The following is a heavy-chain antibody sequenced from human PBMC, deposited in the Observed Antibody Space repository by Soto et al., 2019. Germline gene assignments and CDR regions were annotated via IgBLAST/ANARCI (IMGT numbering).Heavy chain of an antibody. CDR3: ARVDIVATIGAFDI. Sequence: ASGKVSCKASGYTFTSYGISWVRQAPGQGLEWMGWISAYNGNTNYAQKLQGRVTMTTDTSTSTAYMELRSLRSDDTVVYYCARVDIVATIGAFDIWGQGTMVTVSS. V-gene: IGHV1-18*01. CDR1: GYTFTSYG. J-gene: IGHJ3*02. D-gene: IGHD5-12*01. CDR2: ISAYNGNT.